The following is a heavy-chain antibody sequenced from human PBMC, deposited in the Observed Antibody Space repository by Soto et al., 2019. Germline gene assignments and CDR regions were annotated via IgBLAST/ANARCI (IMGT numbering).Heavy chain of an antibody. CDR3: ARAYYGSNGMDV. J-gene: IGHJ6*04. Sequence: ASVKVSCKASGYTFTSYAMHWVRQAPGQRLEWMGWINAGNGNTKYSQKFQGRVTITRDTSASTAYMELSSLRSEDTAVYYCARAYYGSNGMDVWGKGTTVTVSS. CDR2: INAGNGNT. CDR1: GYTFTSYA. D-gene: IGHD3-10*01. V-gene: IGHV1-3*01.